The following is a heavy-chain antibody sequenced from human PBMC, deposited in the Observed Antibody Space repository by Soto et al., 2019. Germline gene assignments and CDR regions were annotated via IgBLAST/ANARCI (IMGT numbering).Heavy chain of an antibody. CDR1: GFTFTDAW. J-gene: IGHJ4*02. Sequence: EVQLVESGGDLVKPGGSLRLSCAASGFTFTDAWMNWVRQAPGKGLEWVGRIKSKTGGGTTDYIAPVKGRFTISRDDSRDTLYLQMNSLTTEDTSLYYCVTEGSPYGHHSSGYWGQGTLGTVSS. V-gene: IGHV3-15*01. D-gene: IGHD3-10*01. CDR3: VTEGSPYGHHSSGY. CDR2: IKSKTGGGTT.